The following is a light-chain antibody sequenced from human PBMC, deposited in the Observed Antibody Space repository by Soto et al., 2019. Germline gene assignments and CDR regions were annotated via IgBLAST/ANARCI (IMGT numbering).Light chain of an antibody. CDR2: SND. V-gene: IGLV1-44*01. Sequence: QTVVTQPPSASGTPGQSVTLSCSGSTSNIGSNTVNWYQQLPGTAPKLLVYSNDQRPSGVPDRFSASKSGTSAFLAISGLQSEDEADYDCAVWDDSLNAWVFGGGTKLTVL. CDR3: AVWDDSLNAWV. CDR1: TSNIGSNT. J-gene: IGLJ3*02.